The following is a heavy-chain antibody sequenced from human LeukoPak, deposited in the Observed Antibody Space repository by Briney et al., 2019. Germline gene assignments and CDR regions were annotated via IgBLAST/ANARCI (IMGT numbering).Heavy chain of an antibody. D-gene: IGHD3-22*01. J-gene: IGHJ6*03. CDR1: GGSISSSNW. CDR3: AREVNYYDSSGYYYYYYYMDV. Sequence: PSETLSLTCAVSGGSISSSNWWSWVRQPPGKGLEWIGEIYHSGSTNYNSSLKSRLTILVDKSKNQFSLKLSSVTAADTAVYYCAREVNYYDSSGYYYYYYYMDVWGKGPRSPSP. CDR2: IYHSGST. V-gene: IGHV4-4*02.